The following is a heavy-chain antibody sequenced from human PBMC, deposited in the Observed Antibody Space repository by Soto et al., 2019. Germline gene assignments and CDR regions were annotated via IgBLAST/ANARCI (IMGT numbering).Heavy chain of an antibody. CDR1: GGSFSGYY. V-gene: IGHV4-34*01. Sequence: SETLSLTCAVYGGSFSGYYWSWIRQPPGKGLEWIGEINHSGSTNYNPSLKSRVTISVDTSKNQFSLKLSSVTAADTAVYYCAREGITIFGVAPFDYWGQGTLVTVSS. J-gene: IGHJ4*02. D-gene: IGHD3-3*01. CDR3: AREGITIFGVAPFDY. CDR2: INHSGST.